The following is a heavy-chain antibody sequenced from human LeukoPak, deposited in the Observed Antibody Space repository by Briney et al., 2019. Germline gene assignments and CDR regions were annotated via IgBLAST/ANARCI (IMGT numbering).Heavy chain of an antibody. CDR2: INPSGGST. V-gene: IGHV1-46*01. Sequence: ASVKVSCKASGYTFTSYGISWVRQAPGQGLEWMGIINPSGGSTSYAQKFQGRVTMTRDTSTSTVYMELSSLRSEDTAVYYCASSPYGSGTPGSWGQGTLVTVSS. D-gene: IGHD3-10*01. J-gene: IGHJ5*02. CDR3: ASSPYGSGTPGS. CDR1: GYTFTSYG.